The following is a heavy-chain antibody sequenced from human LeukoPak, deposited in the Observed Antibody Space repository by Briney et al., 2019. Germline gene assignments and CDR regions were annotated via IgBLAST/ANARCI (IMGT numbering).Heavy chain of an antibody. CDR2: MNLNSGKT. V-gene: IGHV1-8*01. CDR1: GYTSTNFD. Sequence: ASVTVSCKASGYTSTNFDINWVRQAAGQGLEWMGWMNLNSGKTGYRQEFQGRVTMTTNTSISTAYMELRSLRSDDTAVYYCARDDYYYGSGSYYNGATLGFDYWGQGTLVTVSS. CDR3: ARDDYYYGSGSYYNGATLGFDY. D-gene: IGHD3-10*01. J-gene: IGHJ4*02.